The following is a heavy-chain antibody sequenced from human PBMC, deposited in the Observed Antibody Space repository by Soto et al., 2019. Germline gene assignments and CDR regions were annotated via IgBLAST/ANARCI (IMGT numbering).Heavy chain of an antibody. Sequence: EVKLLESGGGLVQPGGSLRLSCAASGFTFSSYAMSWVRQAPGKGLEWVSAISGSGGSTYYADSVKGRFTISRDNSKNTLYLQMNSLRAEDTAVYYCAKEDYYDSSGLHTPVDAFDIWGQGTMVTVSS. CDR2: ISGSGGST. D-gene: IGHD3-22*01. CDR3: AKEDYYDSSGLHTPVDAFDI. V-gene: IGHV3-23*01. J-gene: IGHJ3*02. CDR1: GFTFSSYA.